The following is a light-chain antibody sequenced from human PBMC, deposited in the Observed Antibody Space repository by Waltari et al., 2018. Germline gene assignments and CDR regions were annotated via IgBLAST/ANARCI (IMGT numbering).Light chain of an antibody. V-gene: IGLV1-40*01. Sequence: QSVLTQPPSVSGAPGQRVTIPCTGSSSNIGAGYDVHWYQQLPGTAPKLLLYGNSNRPSGVPDRFSGSKSGTSASLAITGLQAEDEADYYCQSYDSSLSGPAVFRGGTQLTVL. J-gene: IGLJ7*01. CDR3: QSYDSSLSGPAV. CDR1: SSNIGAGYD. CDR2: GNS.